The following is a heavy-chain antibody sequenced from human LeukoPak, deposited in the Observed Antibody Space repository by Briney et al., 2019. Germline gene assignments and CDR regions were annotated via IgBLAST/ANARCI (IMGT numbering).Heavy chain of an antibody. Sequence: GGSLRLSCAASGFTFSRYWVHWVRQAPGKGLEWVSRINPDGSTTTYADSVKGRFTISRDNAKNTVYLQMNSLRAEDTAVYYCARVLSGSWDWFDPWGQGTLVTVSS. CDR3: ARVLSGSWDWFDP. V-gene: IGHV3-74*01. D-gene: IGHD3-22*01. CDR1: GFTFSRYW. J-gene: IGHJ5*02. CDR2: INPDGSTT.